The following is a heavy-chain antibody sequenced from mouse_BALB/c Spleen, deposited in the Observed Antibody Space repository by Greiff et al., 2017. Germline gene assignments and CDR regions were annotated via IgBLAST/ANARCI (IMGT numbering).Heavy chain of an antibody. D-gene: IGHD1-1*01. CDR1: GYTFTSYW. J-gene: IGHJ4*01. CDR3: TRYYYGSSRGYAMDY. V-gene: IGHV1-5*01. Sequence: EVKLQQSGTVLARPGASVKMSCKASGYTFTSYWMHWVKQRPGQGLEWIGAIYPGNSDTSYNQKFKGKAKLTAVTSTSTAYMELSSLTNEDSAVYYCTRYYYGSSRGYAMDYWGQGTSVTVSS. CDR2: IYPGNSDT.